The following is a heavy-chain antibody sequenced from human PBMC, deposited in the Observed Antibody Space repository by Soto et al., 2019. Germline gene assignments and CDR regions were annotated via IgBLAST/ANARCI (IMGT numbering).Heavy chain of an antibody. CDR2: IYYSGST. CDR3: ARGESSSWYGYYYYGMDV. J-gene: IGHJ6*02. V-gene: IGHV4-61*05. CDR1: GGSISSSMYY. D-gene: IGHD6-13*01. Sequence: PSETLSLTCTVSGGSISSSMYYLGWIRQPPGKGLEWIGYIYYSGSTNYNPSLKSRVTISVDTSKNQFSLKLSSVTAADTAVYYCARGESSSWYGYYYYGMDVWGQGTTVTVSS.